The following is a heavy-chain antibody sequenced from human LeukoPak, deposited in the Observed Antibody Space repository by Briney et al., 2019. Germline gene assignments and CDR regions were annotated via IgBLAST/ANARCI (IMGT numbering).Heavy chain of an antibody. V-gene: IGHV3-23*01. J-gene: IGHJ4*02. CDR2: ISGSGDNT. Sequence: GGSLRLSCAASGFTFSSYAMSWVRQAPGKGLEWVSGISGSGDNTYYADSVKGRFTISRDNSKNTLYLQMNSLRAEDTAIYFCAKDRIAVASYFDYWGQGTLVTVSS. CDR1: GFTFSSYA. D-gene: IGHD6-19*01. CDR3: AKDRIAVASYFDY.